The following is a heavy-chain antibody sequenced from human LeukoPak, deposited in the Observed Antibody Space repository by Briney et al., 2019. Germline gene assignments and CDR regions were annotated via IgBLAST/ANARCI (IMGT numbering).Heavy chain of an antibody. CDR1: GFTFSSYS. V-gene: IGHV3-21*01. CDR2: ISSSSSYI. J-gene: IGHJ4*02. CDR3: ARVRQQLVQGYFDY. D-gene: IGHD6-13*01. Sequence: GGSLRLSCAASGFTFSSYSMNWVRQAPGKGLEWVSSISSSSSYIYYADSVKGRFTISRDNAKNSLYLQMNSLRAEDTAVYYCARVRQQLVQGYFDYWGQGTLVTVSS.